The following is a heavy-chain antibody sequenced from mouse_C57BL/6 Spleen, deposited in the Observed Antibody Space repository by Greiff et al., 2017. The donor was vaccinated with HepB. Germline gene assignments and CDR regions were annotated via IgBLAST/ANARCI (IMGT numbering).Heavy chain of an antibody. Sequence: VHVKQSGAELVRPGSSVKMSCKTSGYTFTSYGINWVKPRPGQGLEWIGYIYIGNGYTEYNEKFKGKATLTSDTSSSTADMQLSSLTSEDSAIDFCARRYSNYWYFDVWGTGTTVTVSS. J-gene: IGHJ1*03. CDR2: IYIGNGYT. D-gene: IGHD2-5*01. V-gene: IGHV1-58*01. CDR3: ARRYSNYWYFDV. CDR1: GYTFTSYG.